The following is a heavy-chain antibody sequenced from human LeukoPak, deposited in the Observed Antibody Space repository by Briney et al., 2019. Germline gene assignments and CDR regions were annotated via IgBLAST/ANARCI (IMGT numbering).Heavy chain of an antibody. J-gene: IGHJ4*02. CDR1: GFSFSTYW. CDR2: MKQDGSEK. D-gene: IGHD5-24*01. Sequence: QPGGSLRLSCAASGFSFSTYWMTWVRQAPGKGLEWVANMKQDGSEKYYVDSVKGRFTISRDNAKNSLYLEMNSLRAEDTAMYYCARDRRDGYNVLDYWGQGTLVTVSS. CDR3: ARDRRDGYNVLDY. V-gene: IGHV3-7*01.